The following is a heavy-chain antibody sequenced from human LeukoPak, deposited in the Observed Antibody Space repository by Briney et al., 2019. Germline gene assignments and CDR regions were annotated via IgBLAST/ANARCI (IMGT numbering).Heavy chain of an antibody. V-gene: IGHV1-69*13. Sequence: SVKVSCKASGGTFSSYAISWVRQAPGQGLEWMGGIIPIFGTANYAQKFQGRVTITADESTSTAYMELSSLRSEDTAVYYCARAPYVYYYGSGSYSRGHFQFDYWGQGTLVTVSS. CDR3: ARAPYVYYYGSGSYSRGHFQFDY. J-gene: IGHJ4*02. CDR2: IIPIFGTA. D-gene: IGHD3-10*01. CDR1: GGTFSSYA.